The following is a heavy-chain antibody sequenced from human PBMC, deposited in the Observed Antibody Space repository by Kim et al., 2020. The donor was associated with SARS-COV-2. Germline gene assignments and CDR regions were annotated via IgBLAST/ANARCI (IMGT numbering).Heavy chain of an antibody. J-gene: IGHJ4*02. CDR3: ARGPNYSPFDY. V-gene: IGHV3-48*03. D-gene: IGHD4-4*01. CDR2: I. Sequence: IYYTDSGRGRFTISRDNDKTSLYLQMNSLRAEDTAVYYCARGPNYSPFDYWGQGTLVTVSS.